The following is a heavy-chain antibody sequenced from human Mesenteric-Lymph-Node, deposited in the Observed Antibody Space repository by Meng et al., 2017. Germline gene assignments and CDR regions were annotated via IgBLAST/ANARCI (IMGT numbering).Heavy chain of an antibody. J-gene: IGHJ5*01. V-gene: IGHV3-23*04. CDR1: GFTFSSYA. D-gene: IGHD5-18*01. CDR3: AKGGYSFGYNDF. Sequence: VQLVESGGGLVQPGGSLRLSCAASGFTFSSYAMSWVRQAPGKGLEWVSAISDSGGRIYYADSVKGRFTISRDNSKSTVYLQMDSLRAEDTAVYYCAKGGYSFGYNDFWGHGTLVTVSS. CDR2: ISDSGGRI.